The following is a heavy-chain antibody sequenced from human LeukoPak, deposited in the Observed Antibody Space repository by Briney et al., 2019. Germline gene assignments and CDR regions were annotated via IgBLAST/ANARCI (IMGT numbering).Heavy chain of an antibody. CDR3: ARVRPGYFDY. CDR2: ISSSSSTI. D-gene: IGHD6-6*01. CDR1: GFTFSSYS. V-gene: IGHV3-48*02. J-gene: IGHJ4*02. Sequence: GGSLRLSCAASGFTFSSYSMNWVRQAPGKGLEWVSYISSSSSTIYYADSVKGRFTISRDIAKNSLYLQMNSLRDEDSAIYYCARVRPGYFDYWGQGTLVTVSS.